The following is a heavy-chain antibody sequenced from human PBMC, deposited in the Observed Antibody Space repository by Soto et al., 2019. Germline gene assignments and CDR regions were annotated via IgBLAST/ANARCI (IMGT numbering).Heavy chain of an antibody. CDR1: GGTFSSYA. Sequence: ASVKVSCKASGGTFSSYAISWVRQAPGQGLEWMGGIIPIFGTANYAQKFQGRVTITADESTSTAYMELSSLRSEDTAVYYCASPVTPGVAASNWFDPWGQGTLVTVSS. CDR2: IIPIFGTA. D-gene: IGHD2-15*01. J-gene: IGHJ5*02. V-gene: IGHV1-69*13. CDR3: ASPVTPGVAASNWFDP.